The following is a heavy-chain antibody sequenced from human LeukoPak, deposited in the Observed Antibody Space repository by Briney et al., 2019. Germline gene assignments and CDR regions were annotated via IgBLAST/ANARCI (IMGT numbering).Heavy chain of an antibody. Sequence: SETLSLTGTGSGGSISSHCWTWIRQPPGKGLDWIGYIHYSGNTNYNPSLKSRVSISVDTSKNEFSLKLSSVTAADTAVYYCARDFLECSRASCLNWFDPWGQGTLVTVSS. J-gene: IGHJ5*02. V-gene: IGHV4-59*11. CDR3: ARDFLECSRASCLNWFDP. CDR2: IHYSGNT. D-gene: IGHD2-2*01. CDR1: GGSISSHC.